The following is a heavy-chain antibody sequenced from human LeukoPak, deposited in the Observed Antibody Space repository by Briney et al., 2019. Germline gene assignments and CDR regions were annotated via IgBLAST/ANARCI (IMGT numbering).Heavy chain of an antibody. D-gene: IGHD3-22*01. V-gene: IGHV1-18*01. CDR1: GYTFTSYG. CDR3: ARTPAYYYDSSGYYLDY. CDR2: ISAYNGNT. J-gene: IGHJ4*02. Sequence: GASVKVSCKASGYTFTSYGISWVRQAPGQGLEWMGWISAYNGNTNYAQKLQGRVTMTTDTSTSTAYMELRSLRSDDTAVYYCARTPAYYYDSSGYYLDYWGQGTPVTVSS.